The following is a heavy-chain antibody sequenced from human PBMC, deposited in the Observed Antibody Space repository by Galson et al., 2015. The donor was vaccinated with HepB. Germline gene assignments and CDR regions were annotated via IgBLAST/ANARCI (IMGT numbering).Heavy chain of an antibody. D-gene: IGHD3-22*01. V-gene: IGHV3-33*01. CDR3: ARGSSGYYAGAPTEDDFDY. CDR2: IWYDGSNK. J-gene: IGHJ4*02. CDR1: GFTFSSYG. Sequence: SLRLSCAASGFTFSSYGMHWVRQAPGKGLEWVAVIWYDGSNKYYADSVKGRFTISRDNSKNTLYLQMNSLRAEDTAVYYCARGSSGYYAGAPTEDDFDYWGQGTLVTVSS.